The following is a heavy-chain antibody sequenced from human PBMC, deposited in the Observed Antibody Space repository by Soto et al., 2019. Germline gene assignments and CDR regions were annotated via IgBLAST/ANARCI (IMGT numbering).Heavy chain of an antibody. Sequence: ASVKVSCKASGYTFTSYAIHWVRQAPGQRLEWMGWINAGNGHTQYSQRFQGRVTITRDTSANIAYMEASSLRSEDTALYYCAREQSGEIMTMTDAFDIWGQGTMVTVSS. D-gene: IGHD3-16*01. J-gene: IGHJ3*02. CDR1: GYTFTSYA. V-gene: IGHV1-3*01. CDR2: INAGNGHT. CDR3: AREQSGEIMTMTDAFDI.